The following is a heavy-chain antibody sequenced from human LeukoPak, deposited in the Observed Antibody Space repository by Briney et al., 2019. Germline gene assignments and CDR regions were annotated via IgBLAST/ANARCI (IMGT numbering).Heavy chain of an antibody. Sequence: GGSLRLSCAASGFTFSSYAMSWVRQAPGKGLEWVSAISGSGVTTYYADSVKGRFTISRDNSQNTLYLQMTSLRVEDTAVYYCATRPPIVPAPYYSDYWGQGALVTVSS. CDR1: GFTFSSYA. CDR3: ATRPPIVPAPYYSDY. CDR2: ISGSGVTT. D-gene: IGHD2-2*01. J-gene: IGHJ4*02. V-gene: IGHV3-23*01.